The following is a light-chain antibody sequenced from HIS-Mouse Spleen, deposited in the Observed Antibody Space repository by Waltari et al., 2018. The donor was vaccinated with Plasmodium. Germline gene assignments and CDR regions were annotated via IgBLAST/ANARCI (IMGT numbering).Light chain of an antibody. J-gene: IGLJ2*01. CDR2: EVS. CDR3: SSYAGSNNLV. CDR1: SSDVGGYNY. Sequence: QSALTQPPSASGSPGQSVTISCTGTSSDVGGYNYVSWYQQPPGKAPKLMIYEVSKRPSGAPDRFSGSKSGNTASLTVSGLQAEDEADYYCSSYAGSNNLVFGGGTKLTVL. V-gene: IGLV2-8*01.